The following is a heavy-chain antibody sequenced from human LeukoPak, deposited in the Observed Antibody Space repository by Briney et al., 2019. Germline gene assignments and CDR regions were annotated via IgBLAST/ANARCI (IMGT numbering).Heavy chain of an antibody. CDR3: ARYYDSSGYYYFDY. CDR1: GYTFTGYY. D-gene: IGHD3-22*01. J-gene: IGHJ4*02. Sequence: ASVKVSCKASGYTFTGYYMHWVRQAPGQGLEWMGRINPNSGGTNYAQKFQGRVTMTRDTSISTAYMELSRLRSDDTAVYYCARYYDSSGYYYFDYWGQGTLVTVSS. V-gene: IGHV1-2*06. CDR2: INPNSGGT.